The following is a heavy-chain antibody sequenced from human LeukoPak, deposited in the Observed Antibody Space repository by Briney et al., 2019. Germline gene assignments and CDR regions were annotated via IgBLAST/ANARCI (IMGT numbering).Heavy chain of an antibody. CDR1: GFTFSSYG. CDR3: VRVYGQQLVRAFDI. Sequence: GGSLRLSCAASGFTFSSYGIHWVRQAPGKGLEWVAVISYDGSNKYYADSVKGRFTISRDNSKTTLYLQMNSLRVEDTALYYCVRVYGQQLVRAFDIWGQGTMVTVSS. D-gene: IGHD6-13*01. J-gene: IGHJ3*02. V-gene: IGHV3-30*03. CDR2: ISYDGSNK.